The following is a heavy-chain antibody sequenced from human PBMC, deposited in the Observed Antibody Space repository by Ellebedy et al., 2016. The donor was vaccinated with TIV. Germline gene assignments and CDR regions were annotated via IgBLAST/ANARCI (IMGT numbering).Heavy chain of an antibody. D-gene: IGHD1-26*01. CDR2: FDPEDGET. Sequence: ASVKVSXKVSGYTLTELSMHWVRQAPGKGLEWMGGFDPEDGETIYAQKFQGRVTMTEDTSTDTAYMELSSLRSEDTAVYYCATSRVGATPYYYYYMDVWGKGTTVTVSS. J-gene: IGHJ6*03. CDR3: ATSRVGATPYYYYYMDV. V-gene: IGHV1-24*01. CDR1: GYTLTELS.